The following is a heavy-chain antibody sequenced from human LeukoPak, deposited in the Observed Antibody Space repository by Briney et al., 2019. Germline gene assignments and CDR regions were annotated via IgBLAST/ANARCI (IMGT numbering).Heavy chain of an antibody. CDR1: GLTFSGSV. V-gene: IGHV3-73*01. Sequence: TGGSLRLSCAASGLTFSGSVMHWVRQASGKGLEWVGRIRTKDNNYATAYAASVKGRFTISRDDSKNTAYLQMNSVKTDDTAVYYCSSKDWSGSGPYSDYWGQGTLVTVSS. CDR3: SSKDWSGSGPYSDY. CDR2: IRTKDNNYAT. J-gene: IGHJ4*02. D-gene: IGHD3-3*01.